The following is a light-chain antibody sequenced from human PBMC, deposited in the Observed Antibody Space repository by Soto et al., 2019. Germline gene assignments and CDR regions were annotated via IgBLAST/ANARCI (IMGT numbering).Light chain of an antibody. CDR2: DAS. CDR1: QSISNW. J-gene: IGKJ1*01. Sequence: DIHMTQSPSTLPASVGDRVTXTFRASQSISNWLAWYQQRPGKAPNLLIYDASSLQSGVPSRFSGSGFGTEFTLTISSLQPGDFAAYYCQQYSSRSTFGQGTKVDIK. CDR3: QQYSSRST. V-gene: IGKV1-5*01.